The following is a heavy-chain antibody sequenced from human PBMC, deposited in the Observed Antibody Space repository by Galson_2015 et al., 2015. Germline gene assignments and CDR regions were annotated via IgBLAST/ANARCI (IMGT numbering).Heavy chain of an antibody. CDR3: ARSHIVVVPAATHNWFDNLDY. Sequence: SLRLSCAASGFTFSSYWMSWVRQAPGKGLEWVANIKQDGSEKYYVDSVKGRFTISRDNAKNSLYLQMNSLRAEDTAVYYCARSHIVVVPAATHNWFDNLDYWGQGTLVTVSS. CDR2: IKQDGSEK. D-gene: IGHD2-2*01. CDR1: GFTFSSYW. J-gene: IGHJ4*02. V-gene: IGHV3-7*01.